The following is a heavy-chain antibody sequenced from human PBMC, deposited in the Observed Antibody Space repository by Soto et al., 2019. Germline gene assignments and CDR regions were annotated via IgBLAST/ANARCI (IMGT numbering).Heavy chain of an antibody. D-gene: IGHD3-3*01. J-gene: IGHJ5*02. Sequence: SETLSLTCTVSGGSISSGDYYWSWIRQPPGKGLEWIGYIYYSGSTYYNPSLKSRVTISVYTSKNQFSLKLSSVTAADTAVYYCARERSITIFGVVTSREHNWCDPWGKGTLVTVSS. CDR2: IYYSGST. CDR1: GGSISSGDYY. CDR3: ARERSITIFGVVTSREHNWCDP. V-gene: IGHV4-30-4*01.